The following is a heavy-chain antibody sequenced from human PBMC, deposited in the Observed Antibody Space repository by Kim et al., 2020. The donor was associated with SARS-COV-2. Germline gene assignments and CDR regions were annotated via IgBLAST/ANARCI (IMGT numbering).Heavy chain of an antibody. CDR3: ARYTYGYFDY. V-gene: IGHV3-7*01. D-gene: IGHD2-8*01. Sequence: KFYVDSVKGRLTISRDNAKNSLYLQMISLRAEDTALYSCARYTYGYFDYWGQGTLVTASS. CDR2: K. J-gene: IGHJ4*02.